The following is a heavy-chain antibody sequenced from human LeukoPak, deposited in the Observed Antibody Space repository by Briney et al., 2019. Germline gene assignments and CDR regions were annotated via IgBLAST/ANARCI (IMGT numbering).Heavy chain of an antibody. CDR1: GGSISSGDYY. D-gene: IGHD2-2*01. CDR2: IYYSGST. J-gene: IGHJ4*02. Sequence: SETLSLTCTVSGGSISSGDYYWSWIRQPPGKGLEWIGYIYYSGSTYYNPSLKSRVTMSVDTSKNQFSLKLSSVTAADTAIYYCARGGNCSSTSCPYYFDYWGQGTLVTAS. CDR3: ARGGNCSSTSCPYYFDY. V-gene: IGHV4-30-4*01.